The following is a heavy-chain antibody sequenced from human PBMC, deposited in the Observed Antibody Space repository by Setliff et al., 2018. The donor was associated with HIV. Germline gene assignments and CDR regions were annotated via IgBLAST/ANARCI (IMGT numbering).Heavy chain of an antibody. CDR1: GGTFSSYG. CDR3: ARGESIAVAYYHYYYMDV. D-gene: IGHD6-19*01. V-gene: IGHV1-69*13. CDR2: IIPIFGTA. J-gene: IGHJ6*03. Sequence: SVKVSCKASGGTFSSYGISWVRQAPGQGLEWMGGIIPIFGTANYAQKFQGRVTITADESASTAYMELSSLRSEDTAVYYCARGESIAVAYYHYYYMDVWGKGTTVTVSS.